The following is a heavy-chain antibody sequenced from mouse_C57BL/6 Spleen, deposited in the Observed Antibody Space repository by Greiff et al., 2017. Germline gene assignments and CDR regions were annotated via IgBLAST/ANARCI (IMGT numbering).Heavy chain of an antibody. V-gene: IGHV1-55*01. CDR3: ARDYAYAMDY. CDR2: IYPGSGST. CDR1: GYTFTSYW. J-gene: IGHJ4*01. D-gene: IGHD1-1*02. Sequence: PGASVKMSCKASGYTFTSYWITWVKQRPGQGLEWIGDIYPGSGSTNYNEKFKSKATLTVDTSSSTAYMQLSSLTSEDSAVYYCARDYAYAMDYWGQGTSVTVSS.